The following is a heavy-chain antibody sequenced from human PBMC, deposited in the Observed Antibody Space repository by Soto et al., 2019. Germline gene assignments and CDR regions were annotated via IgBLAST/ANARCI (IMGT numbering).Heavy chain of an antibody. CDR1: GFTFSSYA. V-gene: IGHV3-23*01. D-gene: IGHD3-3*01. CDR3: AKDGYVLRFLEWLY. CDR2: ISGSGGST. J-gene: IGHJ4*02. Sequence: GGSLRLSCAASGFTFSSYAMSWVRQAPGKGLEWVSAISGSGGSTYYADSVKGRFTISRDNSKNTLYLQMNSLRADDTAVYDCAKDGYVLRFLEWLYWGQGTLVTVSS.